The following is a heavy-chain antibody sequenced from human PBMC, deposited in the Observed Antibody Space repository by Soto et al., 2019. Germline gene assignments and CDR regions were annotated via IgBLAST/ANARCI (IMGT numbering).Heavy chain of an antibody. Sequence: PGGSLRLSCAASGFTFSSYGMHWVRQAPGKGLEWVAVIWYDGSNKYYADSVKGRFTISRDNSKNTLYLQMNSLRAEDTAVYYCARDYGEYYYYMDVWGKGTTVTVSS. CDR3: ARDYGEYYYYMDV. CDR2: IWYDGSNK. J-gene: IGHJ6*03. CDR1: GFTFSSYG. V-gene: IGHV3-33*01. D-gene: IGHD4-17*01.